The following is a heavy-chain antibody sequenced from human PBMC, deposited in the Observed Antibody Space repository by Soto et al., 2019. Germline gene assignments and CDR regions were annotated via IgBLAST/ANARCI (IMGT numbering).Heavy chain of an antibody. J-gene: IGHJ3*02. V-gene: IGHV4-39*01. CDR1: GGNIRSSSYY. CDR2: IYYSGST. Sequence: SETLSLTCTVSGGNIRSSSYYWGWIRQPPGKGLEWIGSIYYSGSTYYNPSLKSRVTISVDTSKNQFSLKLSSVTAADTAVYYCARTPDPIGSWLPDAFDIWGQGTMVTVSS. CDR3: ARTPDPIGSWLPDAFDI. D-gene: IGHD5-12*01.